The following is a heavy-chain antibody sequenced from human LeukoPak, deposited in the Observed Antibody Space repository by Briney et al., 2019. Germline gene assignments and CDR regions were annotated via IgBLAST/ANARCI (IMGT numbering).Heavy chain of an antibody. CDR1: GYTFTSYG. Sequence: ASVKVSCKASGYTFTSYGISWVRQAPGQGLEWMGWISAYNGNTNYAQKLQGRVTMTTDTSRSTAYMELRSLRSDDTAVYYCARDRSYYYDSSGYNWFDPWGQGTLVTVSS. J-gene: IGHJ5*02. CDR3: ARDRSYYYDSSGYNWFDP. CDR2: ISAYNGNT. V-gene: IGHV1-18*01. D-gene: IGHD3-22*01.